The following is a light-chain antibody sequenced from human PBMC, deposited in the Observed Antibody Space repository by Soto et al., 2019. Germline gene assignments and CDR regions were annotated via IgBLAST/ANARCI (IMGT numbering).Light chain of an antibody. CDR3: SSYTGSSTLYV. CDR1: SSDVGGYDY. Sequence: QSVLPQPASVSGSPGQSITISCTGTSSDVGGYDYVSWYQQHPGKAPTLMTYDVSNRPSGVSNRFSGSKSGNTASLTISGLQAEDEADYYCSSYTGSSTLYVFGTGTKVTVL. J-gene: IGLJ1*01. V-gene: IGLV2-14*01. CDR2: DVS.